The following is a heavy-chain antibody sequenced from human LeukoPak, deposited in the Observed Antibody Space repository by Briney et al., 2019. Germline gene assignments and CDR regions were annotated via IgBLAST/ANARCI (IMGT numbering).Heavy chain of an antibody. CDR1: GFNFRSYA. CDR2: VTGGAVAT. Sequence: GGSLRLSCAATGFNFRSYAMSWVRQAPGKGLEWVSTVTGGAVATYYADSVRGRHTISRDNSKNTLYLQMNSLRAEDTAVYYCARDSPLKGYNSGWATNSFDFWGQEPWSPSPQ. V-gene: IGHV3-23*01. CDR3: ARDSPLKGYNSGWATNSFDF. J-gene: IGHJ4*01. D-gene: IGHD6-19*01.